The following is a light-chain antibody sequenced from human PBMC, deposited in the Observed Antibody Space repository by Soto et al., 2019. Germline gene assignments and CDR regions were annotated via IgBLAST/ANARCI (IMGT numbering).Light chain of an antibody. CDR3: QEYNHWPLYT. V-gene: IGKV3-15*01. CDR2: DAS. J-gene: IGKJ2*01. CDR1: QSVSRN. Sequence: EVVMTQSPATLSVSPGERATLSCRASQSVSRNLAWYQQRPGRAPRLLSYDASTRATNIPTRFSGSGSGTEFPLTISSLQSEDFAVYYCQEYNHWPLYTFGQGTKLEIK.